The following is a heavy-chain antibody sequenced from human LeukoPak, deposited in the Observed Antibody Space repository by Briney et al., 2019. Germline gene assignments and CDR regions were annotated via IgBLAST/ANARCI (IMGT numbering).Heavy chain of an antibody. Sequence: GGSLRLSCAASGFTFSSYAMSWVRQAPGKGLEWVSGISGSGGSTYYADSVKGRFTISRDNAKNSLYLQMNSLRAEDTAVYYCARRGYYGSGSYYDWFDPWGQGTLVTVSS. CDR2: ISGSGGST. D-gene: IGHD3-10*01. J-gene: IGHJ5*02. V-gene: IGHV3-23*01. CDR1: GFTFSSYA. CDR3: ARRGYYGSGSYYDWFDP.